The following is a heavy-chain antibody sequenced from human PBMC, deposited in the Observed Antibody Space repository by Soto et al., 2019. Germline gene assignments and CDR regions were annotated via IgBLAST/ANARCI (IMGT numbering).Heavy chain of an antibody. D-gene: IGHD3-16*01. J-gene: IGHJ4*02. CDR2: IKSKTDGGTT. CDR1: GITFSNHV. V-gene: IGHV3-15*07. CDR3: ASRMGGSY. Sequence: GGSLRLSCTASGITFSNHVMNWVRQAPGKGLEWVGRIKSKTDGGTTDFAAPVKGRFAISRDDSKNTLFLQMNSLKIEDTAVYYCASRMGGSYWGQGTLVTVSS.